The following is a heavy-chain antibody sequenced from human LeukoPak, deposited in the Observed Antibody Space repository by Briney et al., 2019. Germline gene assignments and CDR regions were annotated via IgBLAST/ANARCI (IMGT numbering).Heavy chain of an antibody. D-gene: IGHD6-13*01. Sequence: PGGSLRLSCAASGFTFSSYSMNWVRQAPGKGLEWVSSISSSSSYIYYADSVKGRFTISTDNAKNSLYLQMNSLRAEDTAVYYCARDSSSRTYYFDYWGQGTLVTVSS. CDR1: GFTFSSYS. CDR2: ISSSSSYI. CDR3: ARDSSSRTYYFDY. J-gene: IGHJ4*02. V-gene: IGHV3-21*04.